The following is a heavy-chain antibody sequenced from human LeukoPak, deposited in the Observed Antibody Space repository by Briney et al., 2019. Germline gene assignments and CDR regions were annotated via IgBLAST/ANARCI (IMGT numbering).Heavy chain of an antibody. CDR1: GGSISSYY. CDR3: ARERYYDDANNYFELGY. D-gene: IGHD3-16*01. J-gene: IGHJ4*02. V-gene: IGHV4-59*12. Sequence: SGTLSLTCTVSGGSISSYYWGWIRQPPGKGLEWIGYIYYSGSTNYNPSLKSRVTISVDTSKNQSSLRLSSVIATDAAVYYCARERYYDDANNYFELGYWGQGALVTVSS. CDR2: IYYSGST.